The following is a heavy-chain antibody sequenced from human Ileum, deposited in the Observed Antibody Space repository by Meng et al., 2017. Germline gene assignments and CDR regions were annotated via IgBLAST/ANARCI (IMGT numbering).Heavy chain of an antibody. J-gene: IGHJ5*02. D-gene: IGHD6-19*01. V-gene: IGHV4-61*01. CDR3: ARGGGGGWPNWFDP. CDR2: VYNTGNT. Sequence: QVQLQESGPGLVRPSETLSLTCTVSGGSVSSANSYWSWIRQTPGKGLEWIGYVYNTGNTNSNPSLRSRLTMSVDTSNSQFSLKLTSVTAVDTAVYYCARGGGGGWPNWFDPWGQGTLAPSPQ. CDR1: GGSVSSANSY.